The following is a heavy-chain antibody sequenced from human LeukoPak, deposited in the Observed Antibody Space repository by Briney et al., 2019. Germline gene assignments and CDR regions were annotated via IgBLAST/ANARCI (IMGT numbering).Heavy chain of an antibody. CDR1: GFTFSSYA. CDR3: VKVYYYMDV. CDR2: ISYDGSNK. Sequence: GGSLRLSCAASGFTFSSYAMHWVRQAPGKGLEWVAVISYDGSNKYYADSVKGRFTISRDNSKNTLYLQMNSLRAEDTAVYYCVKVYYYMDVWGKGTTVTVS. V-gene: IGHV3-30*04. J-gene: IGHJ6*03.